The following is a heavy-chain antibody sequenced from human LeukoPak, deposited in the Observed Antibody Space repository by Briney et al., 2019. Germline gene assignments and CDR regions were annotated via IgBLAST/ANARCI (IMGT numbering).Heavy chain of an antibody. V-gene: IGHV4-59*01. CDR3: ARVDIVAAGPNYYYGMDV. D-gene: IGHD5-12*01. J-gene: IGHJ6*04. CDR1: GGSISSYY. CDR2: IYHSGST. Sequence: SETLSLTCTVSGGSISSYYWSWIRQPPGKGLEWIGYIYHSGSTNYNPSLKSRVTISVDTSKNQFSLKLSSVTAADTAVYYCARVDIVAAGPNYYYGMDVWGKGTTVTVSS.